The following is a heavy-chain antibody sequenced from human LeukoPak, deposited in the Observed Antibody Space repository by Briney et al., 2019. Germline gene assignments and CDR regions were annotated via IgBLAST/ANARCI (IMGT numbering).Heavy chain of an antibody. J-gene: IGHJ5*02. V-gene: IGHV1-69*13. CDR2: IIPIFGTA. CDR3: AREDCSAGSCYSDWFDP. D-gene: IGHD2-15*01. CDR1: GGTFSSYA. Sequence: SVKVSCKASGGTFSSYAISWVRQAPGQGLEWMGGIIPIFGTADYAQRFQGRVTITADESTTTAYMELSSLRSEDTAVYYCAREDCSAGSCYSDWFDPWGQGTLVTVSS.